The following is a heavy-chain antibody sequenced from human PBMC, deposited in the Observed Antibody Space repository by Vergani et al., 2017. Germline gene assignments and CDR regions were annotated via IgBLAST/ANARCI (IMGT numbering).Heavy chain of an antibody. V-gene: IGHV4-31*03. CDR3: TRGAYCSSSSCPPKY. CDR2: IYYSGSN. D-gene: IGHD2-2*01. Sequence: QVQLLESGPGLVKPSQTLSLTCTVSGGSINSDNYHWGWIRQHPGKGLEWIGYIYYSGSNYYNPSLKSRVSMSVDTSKNQFSLKLSSVTAADTAVYYCTRGAYCSSSSCPPKYWGHGTRVTVSS. J-gene: IGHJ4*01. CDR1: GGSINSDNYH.